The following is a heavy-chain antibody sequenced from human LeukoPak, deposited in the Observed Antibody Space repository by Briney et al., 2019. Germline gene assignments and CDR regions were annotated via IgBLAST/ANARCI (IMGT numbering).Heavy chain of an antibody. Sequence: PSETLPLTCTVSGGSISNYYWSWIRQPPGKGLEWIGYIYYSGSTDYNPSLKSRVTISVDTSENHFSLMLTFVTAADTAVYYCARSPSRDGYNNLILFENWGQGTLVTVSS. CDR1: GGSISNYY. CDR2: IYYSGST. V-gene: IGHV4-59*08. CDR3: ARSPSRDGYNNLILFEN. J-gene: IGHJ4*02. D-gene: IGHD5-24*01.